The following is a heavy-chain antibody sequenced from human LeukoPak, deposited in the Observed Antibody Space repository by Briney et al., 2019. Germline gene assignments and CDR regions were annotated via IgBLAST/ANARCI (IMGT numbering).Heavy chain of an antibody. Sequence: GGSLRLSCAASGFTFSSYGMHWVRQAPGKGLEWVAFVRYDGSNKYYADSVKGRFTISRDSSKNTLYLRMNSLRPEDTAVYYCAKGGRYCSSTSCYRFDYWGQGTLVTVSS. CDR2: VRYDGSNK. D-gene: IGHD2-2*01. V-gene: IGHV3-30*02. CDR1: GFTFSSYG. CDR3: AKGGRYCSSTSCYRFDY. J-gene: IGHJ4*02.